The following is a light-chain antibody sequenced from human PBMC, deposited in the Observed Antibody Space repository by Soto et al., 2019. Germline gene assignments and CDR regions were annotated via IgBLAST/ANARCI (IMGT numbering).Light chain of an antibody. V-gene: IGKV1-39*01. CDR3: QQNYSTTWT. CDR1: QDISTY. Sequence: DIQMTQSPSSLSPSVGDRVTITCRASQDISTYLNWYQQKPGKAPKLLIYAASSLQSGVPSRFSGSGSATDFTLTISSLQPEDFATYSCQQNYSTTWTFGQGTKVEIK. CDR2: AAS. J-gene: IGKJ1*01.